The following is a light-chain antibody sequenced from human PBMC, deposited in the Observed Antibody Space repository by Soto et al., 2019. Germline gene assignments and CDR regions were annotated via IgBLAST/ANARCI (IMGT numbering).Light chain of an antibody. CDR2: DAS. CDR1: QSISSW. CDR3: QHIA. J-gene: IGKJ3*01. V-gene: IGKV1-5*01. Sequence: DIQMTQSPSTLSASVGDRVTITCRASQSISSWLAWYQQKPGKAPKLLIYDASSLESGVPSSFSGSGSGTEFTLPISSLQPDDFATYYCQHIAFGPGTKVDIK.